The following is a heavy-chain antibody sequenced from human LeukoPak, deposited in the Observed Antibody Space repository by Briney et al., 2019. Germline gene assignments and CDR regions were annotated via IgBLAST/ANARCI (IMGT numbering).Heavy chain of an antibody. D-gene: IGHD6-13*01. CDR1: GFNFSSFW. Sequence: PGGSLRLSCAASGFNFSSFWVHWVRQAPGKGLVWVSRIDIDGSTTTYADSVKGRFTISRDNSKNMLYLDMNSLRVEDTSLYFCARVGHGSSWFDSWGQGTLITVSS. V-gene: IGHV3-74*01. J-gene: IGHJ5*01. CDR2: IDIDGSTT. CDR3: ARVGHGSSWFDS.